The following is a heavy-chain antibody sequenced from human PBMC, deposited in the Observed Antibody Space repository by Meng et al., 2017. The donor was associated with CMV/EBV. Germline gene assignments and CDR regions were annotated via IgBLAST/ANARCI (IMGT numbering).Heavy chain of an antibody. J-gene: IGHJ6*02. Sequence: ASVKVSCKASGYTFTYCSLHWLQQAPGQGLERMRWITLYNGNINYAKKFQSRVTITRDMSLRTAYIELSSLRSEDTAVYYCASRYSGYDFLHYYGMDVWGQGTTVTVSS. CDR3: ASRYSGYDFLHYYGMDV. V-gene: IGHV1-68*02. D-gene: IGHD5-12*01. CDR1: GYTFTYCS. CDR2: ITLYNGNI.